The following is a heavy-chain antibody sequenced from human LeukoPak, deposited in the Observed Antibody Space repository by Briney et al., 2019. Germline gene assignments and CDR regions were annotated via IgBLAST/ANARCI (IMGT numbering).Heavy chain of an antibody. CDR3: ARAVGSSSSVAFDY. CDR1: GGSISSSSYY. CDR2: IYYSGST. Sequence: SETLSLTCTVSGGSISSSSYYWGWIRQPPGKGLEWIGSIYYSGSTYYNPSLKSRVTISVDTSKNQFSLKLSSVTAADTAVYYCARAVGSSSSVAFDYWGQGTLVTVSS. V-gene: IGHV4-39*07. J-gene: IGHJ4*02. D-gene: IGHD6-6*01.